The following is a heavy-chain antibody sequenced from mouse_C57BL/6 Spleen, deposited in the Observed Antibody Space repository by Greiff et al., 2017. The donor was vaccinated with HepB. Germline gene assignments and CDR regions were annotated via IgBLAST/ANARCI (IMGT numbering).Heavy chain of an antibody. V-gene: IGHV5-4*01. CDR2: ISDGGSYT. CDR3: AREDSSGYGYFDY. Sequence: EVHLVESGGGLVKPGGSLKLSCAASGFTFSSYAMSWVRQTPEKRLEWVATISDGGSYTYYPDNVKGRFTISRDNAKNNLYLQMSHLKSEDTAMYYCAREDSSGYGYFDYWGQGTTLTVSS. J-gene: IGHJ2*01. D-gene: IGHD3-2*02. CDR1: GFTFSSYA.